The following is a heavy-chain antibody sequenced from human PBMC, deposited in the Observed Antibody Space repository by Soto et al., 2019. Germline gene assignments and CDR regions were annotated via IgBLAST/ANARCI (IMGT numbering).Heavy chain of an antibody. CDR2: IYYGGST. V-gene: IGHV4-30-4*01. CDR3: ARDHDNWNDVFAFDI. CDR1: GASVTSPEHY. J-gene: IGHJ3*02. D-gene: IGHD1-1*01. Sequence: PSETLSLTCSVSGASVTSPEHYWTWIRQSPGKGLEWIGYIYYGGSTVYNPSLKGRSTVSLDTSKNQFSLNLTSVTAADTAVYFCARDHDNWNDVFAFDIWGQGTMVTVSS.